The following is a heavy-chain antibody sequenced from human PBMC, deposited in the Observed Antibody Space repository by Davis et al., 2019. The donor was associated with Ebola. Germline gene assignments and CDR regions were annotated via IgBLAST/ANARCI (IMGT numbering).Heavy chain of an antibody. CDR1: GFTFSSYW. J-gene: IGHJ5*02. CDR2: IKQDGSER. Sequence: GGSLRLSCAGSGFTFSSYWMSWVRQAPGRGLEWVATIKQDGSERYYVDSVNGRLTISRDNAKNSVHLQMNSLRVEDTAVYYCARGKLKLGYCSSTSCYTRGNNWFDPWGQGTLVTVSS. V-gene: IGHV3-7*01. D-gene: IGHD2-2*01. CDR3: ARGKLKLGYCSSTSCYTRGNNWFDP.